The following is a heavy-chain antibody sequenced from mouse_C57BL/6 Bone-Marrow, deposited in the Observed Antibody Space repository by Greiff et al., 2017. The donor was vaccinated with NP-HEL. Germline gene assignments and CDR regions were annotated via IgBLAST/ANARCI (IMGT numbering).Heavy chain of an antibody. D-gene: IGHD3-2*02. CDR1: GFTFSDYY. CDR3: ARVEEQLTFAY. CDR2: INYDGSST. V-gene: IGHV5-16*01. J-gene: IGHJ3*01. Sequence: EVQLVESEGGLVQPGSSMKLSCTASGFTFSDYYMAWVRQVPEKGLEWVANINYDGSSTYYLDSLKSRFIISRDNAKNILYLQMSSLKSEDTATYYCARVEEQLTFAYWGQGTLVTVSA.